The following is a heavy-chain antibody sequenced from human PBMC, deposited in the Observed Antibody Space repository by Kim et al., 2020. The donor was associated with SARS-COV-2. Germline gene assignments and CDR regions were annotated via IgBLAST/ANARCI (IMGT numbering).Heavy chain of an antibody. J-gene: IGHJ4*02. Sequence: GGSLRLSCAASGFTFSDYSLSWIRQAPGKGLEWISFIDGSGATIYYADSVKGRFTISRDNADNSLHLQMNSLRAEDTATYYCARERRNSYGYDGEPFWGQGTLVTVSS. D-gene: IGHD5-18*01. CDR3: ARERRNSYGYDGEPF. CDR2: IDGSGATI. CDR1: GFTFSDYS. V-gene: IGHV3-11*01.